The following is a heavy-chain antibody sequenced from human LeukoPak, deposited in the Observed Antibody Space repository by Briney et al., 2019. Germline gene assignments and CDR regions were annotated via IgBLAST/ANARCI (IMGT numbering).Heavy chain of an antibody. Sequence: PSETLSLTCTVSGGSISSYYWSWIRQPPGKGLEWIGYIYYSGSTNYNPSLKSRVTISVDTSKNQFSLKLSSVTAADTAVCYCARGDYDILTGYYNTPYFDYWGQGTLVTVSS. CDR3: ARGDYDILTGYYNTPYFDY. V-gene: IGHV4-59*01. CDR2: IYYSGST. D-gene: IGHD3-9*01. CDR1: GGSISSYY. J-gene: IGHJ4*02.